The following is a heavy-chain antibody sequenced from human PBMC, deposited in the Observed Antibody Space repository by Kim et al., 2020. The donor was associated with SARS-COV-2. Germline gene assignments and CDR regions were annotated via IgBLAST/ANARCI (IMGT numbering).Heavy chain of an antibody. D-gene: IGHD3-10*01. Sequence: GGSLRLSCAASGFTFSNSYMNWIRQAPGKGLECVSYISSRGSTIYNADSGKGRFTISRDNAKTPLYLQLNRLRAKATAVDYCARDDDYGSGRVCMDCWG. V-gene: IGHV3-11*01. CDR3: ARDDDYGSGRVCMDC. J-gene: IGHJ6*04. CDR1: GFTFSNSY. CDR2: ISSRGSTI.